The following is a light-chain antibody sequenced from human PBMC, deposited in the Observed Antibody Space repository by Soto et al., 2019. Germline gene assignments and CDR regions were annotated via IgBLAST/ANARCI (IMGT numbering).Light chain of an antibody. CDR3: QQYGSSIQT. Sequence: IVLAQFPGTLSFSPGDRATLSCRVCQCVGRNYLAWYQQRPGQPPKLLIFGASHRAPDIPDRFSGSGSGTDFTLTISRLEPEDFAVYYCQQYGSSIQTFGQGTKVDIK. V-gene: IGKV3-20*01. CDR1: QCVGRNY. CDR2: GAS. J-gene: IGKJ1*01.